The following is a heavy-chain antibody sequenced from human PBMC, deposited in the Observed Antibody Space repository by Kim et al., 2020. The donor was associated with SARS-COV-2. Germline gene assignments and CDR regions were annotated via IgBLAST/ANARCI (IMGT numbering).Heavy chain of an antibody. J-gene: IGHJ6*03. V-gene: IGHV1-8*01. Sequence: ASVKVSCKASGYTFTSYDINWVRQATGQGLEWMGWMNPNSGNTGYAQKFQGRVTMTRNTSISTAYMELSSLRSEDTAVYYCARGKGLMVLRFLEWFNYMDVWGKGATVTVSS. CDR1: GYTFTSYD. CDR2: MNPNSGNT. CDR3: ARGKGLMVLRFLEWFNYMDV. D-gene: IGHD3-3*01.